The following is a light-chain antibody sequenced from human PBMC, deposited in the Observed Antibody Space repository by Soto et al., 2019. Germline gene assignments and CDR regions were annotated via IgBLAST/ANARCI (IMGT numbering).Light chain of an antibody. CDR3: GTWDSSLSARV. Sequence: QSVLTQPPSVSAAPGQKVTISCSGSSSNIGNNYVSWYQQFPGTAPKLLIYENNKRPSGIPDRFSGSKSGTSATLGITRLQTGDEADYYCGTWDSSLSARVFGGGTKVTVL. CDR2: ENN. CDR1: SSNIGNNY. V-gene: IGLV1-51*02. J-gene: IGLJ3*02.